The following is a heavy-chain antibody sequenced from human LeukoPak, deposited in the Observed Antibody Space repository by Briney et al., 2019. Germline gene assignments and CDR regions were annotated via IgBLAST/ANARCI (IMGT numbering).Heavy chain of an antibody. CDR3: AKAAVVAATTDAFHI. Sequence: RGSLRLSRAPSGFTFSSYSLNSGRHAPGEGVEWGSYISSSSSTIYYADSGKGRFTISRDNAKNSLYLQMNSLRAEDTAVYYGAKAAVVAATTDAFHIWGQGTVVTVSS. D-gene: IGHD2-15*01. V-gene: IGHV3-48*01. J-gene: IGHJ3*02. CDR2: ISSSSSTI. CDR1: GFTFSSYS.